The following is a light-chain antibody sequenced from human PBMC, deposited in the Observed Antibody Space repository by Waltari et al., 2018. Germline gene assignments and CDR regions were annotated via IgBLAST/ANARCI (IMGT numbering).Light chain of an antibody. CDR3: QQRRNWPLT. CDR1: QSVGTY. J-gene: IGKJ4*01. V-gene: IGKV3-11*01. Sequence: EIVLTQSPAILSFSPGERATLSCRASQSVGTYLDWYQQRPGQSPRLLIYDASFRATGIPARFSGRGSETDFTLTSSSLQPEDVAVYYWQQRRNWPLTVGGGTRVQI. CDR2: DAS.